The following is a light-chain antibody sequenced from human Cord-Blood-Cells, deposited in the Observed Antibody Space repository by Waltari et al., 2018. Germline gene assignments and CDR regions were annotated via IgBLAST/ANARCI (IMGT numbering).Light chain of an antibody. J-gene: IGKJ3*01. CDR1: QSISSY. CDR3: QQSYSTPFT. Sequence: DLQMTQSPSSLSAAVGDRVTITCQASQSISSYLNWYQQKPGKATKLLIYAASSLQSGVPSRFSGSEAGTDVTLTISSLQPEDFATYYCQQSYSTPFTFGPATKVDI. CDR2: AAS. V-gene: IGKV1-39*01.